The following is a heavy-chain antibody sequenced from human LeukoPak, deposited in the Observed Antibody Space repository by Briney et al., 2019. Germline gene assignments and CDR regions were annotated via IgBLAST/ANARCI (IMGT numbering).Heavy chain of an antibody. CDR2: IYYSGST. CDR1: GGSISSGGYY. D-gene: IGHD6-13*01. CDR3: ARVVAAAPLIDY. V-gene: IGHV4-31*03. J-gene: IGHJ4*02. Sequence: PSETLPLTCTVSGGSISSGGYYWSWIRQHPGKGLEWIGYIYYSGSTYYNPSLKSRVTISVDTSKNQFSLKLSSVTAADTAVYYCARVVAAAPLIDYWGQGTLVTVSS.